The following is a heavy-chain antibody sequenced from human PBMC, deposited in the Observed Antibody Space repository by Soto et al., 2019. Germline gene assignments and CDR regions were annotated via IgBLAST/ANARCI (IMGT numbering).Heavy chain of an antibody. D-gene: IGHD2-2*01. V-gene: IGHV3-11*01. J-gene: IGHJ4*02. CDR1: GFTFSDYY. CDR2: ISSSGSTI. Sequence: GGSLRLSCAASGFTFSDYYMSWIRQTPGKGLEWVSYISSSGSTIYYADSVKGRFTISRDNAKNSLYLQMNSLRAEDTAVYYCARAPGPAAIFRVLRKLDYWGQGTLVTVSS. CDR3: ARAPGPAAIFRVLRKLDY.